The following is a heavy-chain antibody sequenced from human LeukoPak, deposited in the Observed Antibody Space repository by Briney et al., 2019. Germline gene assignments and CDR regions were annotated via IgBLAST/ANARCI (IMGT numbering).Heavy chain of an antibody. V-gene: IGHV4-59*01. J-gene: IGHJ6*03. CDR2: ISYSGST. CDR3: ARVVYSGYDFRGAMDV. Sequence: SETLSLTCTVSGGSISSYYWSWIRQPPGKGLEWIGYISYSGSTNYNPSLKSRVTISVDTSKNQFSLKLSSVTAADTAVYYCARVVYSGYDFRGAMDVWGKGTTVTVSS. D-gene: IGHD5-12*01. CDR1: GGSISSYY.